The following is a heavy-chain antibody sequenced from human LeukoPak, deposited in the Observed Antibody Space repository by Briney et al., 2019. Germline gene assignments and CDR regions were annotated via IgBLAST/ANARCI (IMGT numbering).Heavy chain of an antibody. CDR3: ARHSIATVVTPNRYFDL. CDR1: GDSISNYY. V-gene: IGHV4-59*08. J-gene: IGHJ2*01. CDR2: IYYSGST. D-gene: IGHD4-23*01. Sequence: PSETLSLTCTVSGDSISNYYWSWIRQPPEKGLEYIGYIYYSGSTNYNPSLKSRVTISVDTSKNQFSLTLNSVTAADTALYYCARHSIATVVTPNRYFDLWGRGTLVTVSS.